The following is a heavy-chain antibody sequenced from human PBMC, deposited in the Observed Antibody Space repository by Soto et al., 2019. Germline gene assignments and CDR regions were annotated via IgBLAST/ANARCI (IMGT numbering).Heavy chain of an antibody. J-gene: IGHJ5*02. V-gene: IGHV4-30-4*01. Sequence: SETLSLTCSVSGGSISSGDYYWNWIRQPPGKGLEWIGHIYYSGSTYYNSSLKSRVTISLDTSKNQFSLKLSSVTAADTAVYYCARGRLLLWFHNWFDPWGQGTLVTVSS. CDR1: GGSISSGDYY. D-gene: IGHD3-10*01. CDR2: IYYSGST. CDR3: ARGRLLLWFHNWFDP.